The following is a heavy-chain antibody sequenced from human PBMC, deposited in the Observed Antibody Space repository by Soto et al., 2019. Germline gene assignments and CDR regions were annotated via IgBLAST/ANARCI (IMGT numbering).Heavy chain of an antibody. J-gene: IGHJ6*02. CDR2: INHSGST. CDR1: GGSFSGYY. D-gene: IGHD1-26*01. CDR3: ARVLSGSYQLPYYYYGMDV. V-gene: IGHV4-34*01. Sequence: SETLSLTCAVYGGSFSGYYWSWIRQPPGKGLEWIGEINHSGSTNYNPSLKSRVTISVDTSKNQFSLKLSSVTAADTAVYYCARVLSGSYQLPYYYYGMDVWGQGTTVTVSS.